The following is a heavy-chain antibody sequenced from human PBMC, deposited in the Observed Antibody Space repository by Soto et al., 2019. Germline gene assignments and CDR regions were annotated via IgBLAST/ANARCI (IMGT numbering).Heavy chain of an antibody. V-gene: IGHV1-69*06. CDR1: GGTFSSYA. J-gene: IGHJ5*02. CDR3: ARSRVDCSSTSCPPGSWFDP. CDR2: IIPIFGTA. Sequence: QVQLVQSGAEVKKPGSSVKVSCKASGGTFSSYAISWVRQAPGQGLEWMGGIIPIFGTANYAQKFQGRVTINADKSTSTAYMELSSLRSEDTAVYYCARSRVDCSSTSCPPGSWFDPWGQGTLVTVSS. D-gene: IGHD2-2*01.